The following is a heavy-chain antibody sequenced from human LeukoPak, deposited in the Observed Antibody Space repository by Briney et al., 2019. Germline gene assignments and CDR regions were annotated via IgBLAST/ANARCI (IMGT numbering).Heavy chain of an antibody. CDR2: IYYSGTT. CDR1: GGSISSGAYY. CDR3: ASQSPIIAARFPGPSAFDI. D-gene: IGHD6-6*01. J-gene: IGHJ3*02. V-gene: IGHV4-31*03. Sequence: SQTLSLTCSVSGGSISSGAYYWTWIRQHPGKGLEWIGYIYYSGTTYYNPSLKSRVTISVDTSKNQFSLKLSSVTAADTAVYYCASQSPIIAARFPGPSAFDIWGQGTMVTVSS.